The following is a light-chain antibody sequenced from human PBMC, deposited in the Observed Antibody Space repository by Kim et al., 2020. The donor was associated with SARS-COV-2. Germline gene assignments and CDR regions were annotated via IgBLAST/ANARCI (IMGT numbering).Light chain of an antibody. CDR2: GAF. CDR3: QQYNKWPS. V-gene: IGKV3-15*01. CDR1: QSVSSN. Sequence: EIVMTQSPATLSVSPGERATLSCRASQSVSSNLAWYQQKPGQAPRILIYGAFTRATGVPARFSGSGSGTEFTLTISSLQSEDFAVYYCQQYNKWPSFGGGTKVDI. J-gene: IGKJ4*01.